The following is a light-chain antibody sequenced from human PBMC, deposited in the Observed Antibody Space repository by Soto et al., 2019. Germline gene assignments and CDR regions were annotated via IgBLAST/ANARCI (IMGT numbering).Light chain of an antibody. CDR3: QSYDISLSGWV. Sequence: QSVLTQPPSVSGAPGQRVTMSCTGSSSNIGAGYDVHWYQQLPGTAPKLLIYVNNNRPSGVPDRFSGSKSGTSASLAITGLQAEDEADYYCQSYDISLSGWVFGGGTQLTVL. CDR2: VNN. CDR1: SSNIGAGYD. V-gene: IGLV1-40*01. J-gene: IGLJ3*02.